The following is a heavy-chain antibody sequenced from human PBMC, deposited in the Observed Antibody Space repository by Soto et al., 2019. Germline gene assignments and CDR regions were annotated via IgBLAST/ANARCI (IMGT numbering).Heavy chain of an antibody. CDR2: IWFDGSNK. D-gene: IGHD2-15*01. CDR3: ARGQLPAATTYFDF. V-gene: IGHV3-33*01. Sequence: GGSLRLSCAASGFTFSIYAIHWVRHAPGKGLEWVAIIWFDGSNKYCADSVKGRFSISRDNSKNTLFLQMDSLRAEDTAVYYCARGQLPAATTYFDFWGQGTLVTVSS. CDR1: GFTFSIYA. J-gene: IGHJ4*02.